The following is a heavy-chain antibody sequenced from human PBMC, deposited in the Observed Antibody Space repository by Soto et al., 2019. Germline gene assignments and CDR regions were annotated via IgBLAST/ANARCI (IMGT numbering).Heavy chain of an antibody. CDR2: ISSSSSTI. CDR1: GFTFSSYS. D-gene: IGHD1-1*01. Sequence: EVQLVESGGGLVQPGGSLRLSCAASGFTFSSYSMNWVRQAPGKGLEWVSYISSSSSTIYYADSVKGRFTISRDNAKNSLYLQMNSLRAEDTAVYYCARAVGTGGYYYYMDVWGKGTTVTVSS. V-gene: IGHV3-48*01. J-gene: IGHJ6*03. CDR3: ARAVGTGGYYYYMDV.